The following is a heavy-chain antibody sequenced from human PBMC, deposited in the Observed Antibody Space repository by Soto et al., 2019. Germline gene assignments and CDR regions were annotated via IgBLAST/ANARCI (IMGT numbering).Heavy chain of an antibody. V-gene: IGHV4-31*03. CDR3: ARDLGSEQWFLDN. D-gene: IGHD6-19*01. CDR2: IHNSGST. Sequence: QVQLQESGPGLVKPSQTLSLTCLVSGASVSGDGSYCSWIRQHPGKGLEFIGYIHNSGSTYSNPSIENRVAMSIDTSKNQFSLRLSSVTAADSAVYFCARDLGSEQWFLDNWGQGILVTVSS. J-gene: IGHJ4*02. CDR1: GASVSGDGSY.